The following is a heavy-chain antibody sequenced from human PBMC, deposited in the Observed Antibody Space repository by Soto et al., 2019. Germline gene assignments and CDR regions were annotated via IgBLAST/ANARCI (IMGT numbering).Heavy chain of an antibody. Sequence: PPGKTLEWIGTIYYHGNTYSNPSLKSRVTISVDTSNNQLSLKLRSVTAADTAVFYCARHDGFSSCWVFDYWGHGSLVTVSS. D-gene: IGHD6-19*01. J-gene: IGHJ4*01. V-gene: IGHV4-39*01. CDR2: IYYHGNT. CDR3: ARHDGFSSCWVFDY.